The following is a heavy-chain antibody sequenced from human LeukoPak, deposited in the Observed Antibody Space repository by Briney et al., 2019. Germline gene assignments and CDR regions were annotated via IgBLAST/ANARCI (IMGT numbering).Heavy chain of an antibody. V-gene: IGHV3-53*01. CDR2: ITGGVGT. Sequence: PGGSLRLSCAASGFTVSGLFMSWVRQPPGKGLQFVSLITGGVGTQYADSVTGRFTISRDNFKNTLLLQMNSLRAEDTAVYYCARGRSTTTIFDYWGQGTLVTVSS. J-gene: IGHJ4*02. CDR1: GFTVSGLF. D-gene: IGHD5-12*01. CDR3: ARGRSTTTIFDY.